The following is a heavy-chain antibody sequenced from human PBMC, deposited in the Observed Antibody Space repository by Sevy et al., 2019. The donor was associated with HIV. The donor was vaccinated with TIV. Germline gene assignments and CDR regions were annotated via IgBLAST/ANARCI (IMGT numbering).Heavy chain of an antibody. D-gene: IGHD3-10*01. CDR2: IGTAGDT. Sequence: GGSLRLSCAASGFIFSSYDIHWVRQPTGKGLEWVSGIGTAGDTYYPGSVEGRCTSSRENAKNSVYLQINSLRAGDTAAYYCTREVPGSLYGMDVWGRGTTVAVYS. J-gene: IGHJ6*02. CDR3: TREVPGSLYGMDV. V-gene: IGHV3-13*01. CDR1: GFIFSSYD.